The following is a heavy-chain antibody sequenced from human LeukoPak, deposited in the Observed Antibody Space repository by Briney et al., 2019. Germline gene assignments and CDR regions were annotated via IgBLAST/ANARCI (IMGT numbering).Heavy chain of an antibody. Sequence: ASVKVSCKASGGTFSSYAIRWVRQASGQGLEWMGRIIPILGIANYAQKFQGRVTITADKSTSTAYMELSSLRSEDTAVYYCARALGDGYNSGYFDYWGQGTLVTVSS. CDR3: ARALGDGYNSGYFDY. CDR1: GGTFSSYA. CDR2: IIPILGIA. D-gene: IGHD5-24*01. J-gene: IGHJ4*02. V-gene: IGHV1-69*04.